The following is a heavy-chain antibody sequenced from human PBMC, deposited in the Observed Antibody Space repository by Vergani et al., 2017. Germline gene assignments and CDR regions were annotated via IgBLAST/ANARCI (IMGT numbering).Heavy chain of an antibody. J-gene: IGHJ4*02. Sequence: QVQLVQSGAEVKKPGASVKVSCKASGYTFITYGICGLRQAPGLGLEWMGWITGYNGNTNYAQKFQGRFTMTTDTSTSTVYMELTNLRSDDTAVYYCARDFHGSGDYWGQGTLVTVSS. V-gene: IGHV1-18*04. D-gene: IGHD3-10*01. CDR3: ARDFHGSGDY. CDR1: GYTFITYG. CDR2: ITGYNGNT.